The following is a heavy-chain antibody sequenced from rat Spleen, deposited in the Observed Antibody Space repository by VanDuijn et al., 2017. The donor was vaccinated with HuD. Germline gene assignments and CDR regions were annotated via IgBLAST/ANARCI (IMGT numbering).Heavy chain of an antibody. CDR3: VREELGVRD. V-gene: IGHV4-2*01. CDR2: IKKDSRTI. Sequence: EVKLVESGGGLVQPGRSLKLSCAASGFNFNDYWMGWVRQAPGKGLEWIGEIKKDSRTINQNQSLKDKFTISRDNAQNTLYLQMNKLGSEDTAIYYCVREELGVRDWGQGVMVTVSS. CDR1: GFNFNDYW. J-gene: IGHJ2*01. D-gene: IGHD4-3*01.